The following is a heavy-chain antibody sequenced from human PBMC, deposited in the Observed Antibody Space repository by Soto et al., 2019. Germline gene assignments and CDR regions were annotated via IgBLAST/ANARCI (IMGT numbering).Heavy chain of an antibody. CDR1: EFTFSTYS. CDR2: ITSSSSYI. Sequence: PGGSLRLSCAASEFTFSTYSMNWVRQTPGKGLEWVSSITSSSSYIYYADSVKGRFTISRDNAKNSLFLQMNSLRAEDTAVYYCARRSEPLWFGKLLSGLDVWGQGTTVTVSS. CDR3: ARRSEPLWFGKLLSGLDV. V-gene: IGHV3-21*01. J-gene: IGHJ6*02. D-gene: IGHD3-10*01.